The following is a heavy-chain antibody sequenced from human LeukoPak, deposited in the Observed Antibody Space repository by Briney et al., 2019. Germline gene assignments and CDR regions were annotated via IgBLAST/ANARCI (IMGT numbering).Heavy chain of an antibody. CDR3: TRGVSGNYGNFDY. V-gene: IGHV3-23*01. Sequence: GGSLRLSCAASGFTFSSYAMSWVRQAPGKGLECVSTISGSGGSTYYADSVKGRFTISRDNSKNTLYLQMTSLTAEDTAVYYCTRGVSGNYGNFDYWGQGTLVTVST. J-gene: IGHJ4*02. CDR2: ISGSGGST. CDR1: GFTFSSYA. D-gene: IGHD1-26*01.